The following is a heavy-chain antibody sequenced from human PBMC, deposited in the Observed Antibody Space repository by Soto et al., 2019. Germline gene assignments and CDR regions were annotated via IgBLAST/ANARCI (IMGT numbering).Heavy chain of an antibody. Sequence: QVQLVESGGGVVQPGRSLRLSCAASGFTFSSYGMHWVRQAPGKGLEWVAVIWYDGSNKYYADSVKGRFTISRDNSKNTLYLQMNRLRAEDTAVYYCARQTQSMVRGLDYWGQGTLVTVSS. V-gene: IGHV3-33*01. CDR2: IWYDGSNK. CDR1: GFTFSSYG. CDR3: ARQTQSMVRGLDY. D-gene: IGHD3-10*01. J-gene: IGHJ4*02.